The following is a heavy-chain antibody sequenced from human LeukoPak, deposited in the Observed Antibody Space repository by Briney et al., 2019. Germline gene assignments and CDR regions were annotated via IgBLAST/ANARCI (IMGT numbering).Heavy chain of an antibody. CDR1: GGSIRSYY. J-gene: IGHJ5*02. Sequence: AETLSLTCTVSGGSIRSYYWSWIRQPPGKGLEWIGYIYHSGSTNYNPSLNSRVTISVDTPKNQFSLELSSVTAADTAVYYCARDLQDVEYSSDWGHWNWFDPWGQGTLVTVSS. CDR2: IYHSGST. V-gene: IGHV4-59*01. CDR3: ARDLQDVEYSSDWGHWNWFDP. D-gene: IGHD6-19*01.